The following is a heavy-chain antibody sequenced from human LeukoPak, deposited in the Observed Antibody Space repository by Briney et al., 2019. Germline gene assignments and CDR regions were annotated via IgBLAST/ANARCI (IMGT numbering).Heavy chain of an antibody. CDR1: GYTFTDDYY. CDR2: ISPKSGGA. CDR3: ARYKDGSYNLDY. J-gene: IGHJ4*01. V-gene: IGHV1-2*02. Sequence: ASVKVSCKTFGYTFTDDYYIFWVRQAPGEGLEWMGWISPKSGGAQYAQKFNGRVTMTRDMSISTAYMELTTLSSDDTAIYYCARYKDGSYNLDYWGHRTPVTVSS. D-gene: IGHD1-26*01.